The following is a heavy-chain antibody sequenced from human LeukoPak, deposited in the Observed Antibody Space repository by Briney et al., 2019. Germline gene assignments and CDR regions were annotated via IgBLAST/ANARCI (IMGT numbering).Heavy chain of an antibody. CDR1: GLNFGESA. CDR3: ARDEAGGGGYYDSSGYLYY. CDR2: IWYDGGNK. V-gene: IGHV3-33*08. D-gene: IGHD3-22*01. J-gene: IGHJ4*02. Sequence: PGGFVRLSCVASGLNFGESAMHWVRQAPGKGLEWVAVIWYDGGNKYYADSVKGRFTISRDNSKKTLYLQMNSLRAEDTAVYHCARDEAGGGGYYDSSGYLYYWGQGTLVTVSS.